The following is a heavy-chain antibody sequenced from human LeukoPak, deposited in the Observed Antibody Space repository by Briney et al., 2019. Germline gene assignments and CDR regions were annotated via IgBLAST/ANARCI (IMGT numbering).Heavy chain of an antibody. V-gene: IGHV3-23*01. CDR1: GFTFSSYG. CDR3: AKGVVVVTAMNYFDY. J-gene: IGHJ4*02. CDR2: ISGSGGST. D-gene: IGHD2-21*02. Sequence: GGSLRLSCAASGFTFSSYGMSWVRQAPGKGLEWVSAISGSGGSTYYADSVKGRFTISRDNSKNTLYLQMNSLRAEDTAVYYCAKGVVVVTAMNYFDYWGQGTLVTVSS.